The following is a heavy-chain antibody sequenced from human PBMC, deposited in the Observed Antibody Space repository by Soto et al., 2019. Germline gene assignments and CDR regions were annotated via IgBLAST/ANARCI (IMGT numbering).Heavy chain of an antibody. CDR3: ATSVAASGPSCYYGFDV. V-gene: IGHV6-1*01. J-gene: IGHJ6*02. Sequence: SQTLSLTCAISGDSVSSNSAAWNWVRQSPSRGLEWLGRTYYRPKWYNDYAVSVKSRITINPDTSKNQFSLQLNSVTPDDTAVYYCATSVAASGPSCYYGFDVWGQGTTVTVSS. CDR2: TYYRPKWYN. CDR1: GDSVSSNSAA. D-gene: IGHD6-6*01.